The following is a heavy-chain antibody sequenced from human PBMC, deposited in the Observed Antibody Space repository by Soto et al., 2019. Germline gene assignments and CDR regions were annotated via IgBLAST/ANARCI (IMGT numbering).Heavy chain of an antibody. D-gene: IGHD2-15*01. CDR2: ISGSGGST. J-gene: IGHJ4*02. CDR1: GFTFSSYA. V-gene: IGHV3-23*01. Sequence: GGSLRLSCAASGFTFSSYAMSWVRQAPGKGLEWVSAISGSGGSTYYADSVKGRFTISRDNSKNTLYLQMNSLRAEDTAVYYCAKTYCSGGSCYDYFDYWGQGTLVTVSS. CDR3: AKTYCSGGSCYDYFDY.